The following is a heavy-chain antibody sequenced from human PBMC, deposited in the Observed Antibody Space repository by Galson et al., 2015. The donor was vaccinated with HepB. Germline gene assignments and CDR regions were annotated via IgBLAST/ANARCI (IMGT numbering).Heavy chain of an antibody. CDR1: GKSFSGYY. D-gene: IGHD3-10*01. J-gene: IGHJ6*03. CDR2: INHSGST. V-gene: IGHV4-34*01. CDR3: ARASLSRYYYYYMDV. Sequence: ETLSLTCVVYGKSFSGYYWSWIRQPPGKELEWIGEINHSGSTNHNPSLKSRVTISVDTSKNQFSLKLSSVTAADTAVYYCARASLSRYYYYYMDVWGKGTTVTVSS.